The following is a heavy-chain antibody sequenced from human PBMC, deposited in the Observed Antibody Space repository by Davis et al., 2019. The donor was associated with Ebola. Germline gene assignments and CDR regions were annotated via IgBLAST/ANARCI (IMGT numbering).Heavy chain of an antibody. CDR2: ISSSSSYI. J-gene: IGHJ4*02. V-gene: IGHV3-21*01. CDR3: ARDPTGLVVAASDY. CDR1: GFTFSSYS. Sequence: PGGSLRLSCAASGFTFSSYSMNWVRRAPGKGLEWVSSISSSSSYIYYADSVKGRFTISRDNAKNSLYLQMNGLRAEDTAVYYCARDPTGLVVAASDYWGQGTLVTVSS. D-gene: IGHD2-15*01.